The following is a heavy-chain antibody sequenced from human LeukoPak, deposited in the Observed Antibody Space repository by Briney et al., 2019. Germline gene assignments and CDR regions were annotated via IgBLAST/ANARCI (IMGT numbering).Heavy chain of an antibody. CDR3: ATSLRPGGGNSFLLDY. CDR2: ISYDGSTK. D-gene: IGHD4-23*01. V-gene: IGHV3-30*03. Sequence: RSLRLSCAASGFTFSRFGMHWVRQAPGKGLEWVAVISYDGSTKYYADSVKGRFTISRDNSKNTLYLQMNSLTVHDTAVYYCATSLRPGGGNSFLLDYWGQGILVTVSS. J-gene: IGHJ4*02. CDR1: GFTFSRFG.